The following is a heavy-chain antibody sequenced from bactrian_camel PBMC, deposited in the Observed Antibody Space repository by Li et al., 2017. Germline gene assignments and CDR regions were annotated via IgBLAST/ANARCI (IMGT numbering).Heavy chain of an antibody. Sequence: VQLVESGGGLVQPGGSLRLSCAGSGYTYSRYCMGWFRQAPGKEREWIASIDNLAASTYTDAVKGRFTISLDNAKTTAYLQMNSLKPEDTAMYHCAVDIFPPFGCRQQSEMYDHWGQGTQVTVS. CDR3: AVDIFPPFGCRQQSEMYDH. CDR2: IDNLAAST. V-gene: IGHV3S40*01. J-gene: IGHJ4*01. D-gene: IGHD3*01. CDR1: GYTYSRYC.